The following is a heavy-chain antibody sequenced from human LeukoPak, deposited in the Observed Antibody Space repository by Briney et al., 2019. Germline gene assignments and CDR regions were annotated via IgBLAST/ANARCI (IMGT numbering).Heavy chain of an antibody. D-gene: IGHD3-10*01. Sequence: GAPVKVSCKASGYTFTGYYMHWVRQAPGQGLEWMGWINPNSGGTNYAQKFQGRVTMTRDTSISTAYMELSRLRSDDTAVYYCARDVSGVTMVRGVISRFDPWGQGTLVTVSS. CDR1: GYTFTGYY. J-gene: IGHJ5*02. V-gene: IGHV1-2*02. CDR3: ARDVSGVTMVRGVISRFDP. CDR2: INPNSGGT.